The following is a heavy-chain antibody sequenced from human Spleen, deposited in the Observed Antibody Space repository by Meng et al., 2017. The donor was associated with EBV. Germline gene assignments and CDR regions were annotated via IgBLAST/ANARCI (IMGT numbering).Heavy chain of an antibody. Sequence: KQWSSGKCSGSASEHSVPNYAIYWVRQSTRQMLEWMGWINAVNGNKKYSPNFQGRVTFTRDTSARTAYMDLSSLRSEDTAVYYCARETSGYGDDDYWGQGTLVTVSS. CDR2: INAVNGNK. CDR3: ARETSGYGDDDY. V-gene: IGHV1-3*01. CDR1: EHSVPNYA. J-gene: IGHJ4*02. D-gene: IGHD5-12*01.